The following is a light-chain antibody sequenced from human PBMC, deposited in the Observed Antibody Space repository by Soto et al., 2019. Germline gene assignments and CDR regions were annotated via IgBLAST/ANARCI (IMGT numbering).Light chain of an antibody. CDR3: QQSYSTPYT. J-gene: IGKJ2*01. V-gene: IGKV1-39*01. Sequence: DIQMTQSPSSLSASVGDRVTITCRASQSISSHLNWYQQKAGKAPKLLIFVASGLLSGVPSRFSGSGSGTDFTLTISSLQPEDFATYYCQQSYSTPYTFGQGTKLEVK. CDR2: VAS. CDR1: QSISSH.